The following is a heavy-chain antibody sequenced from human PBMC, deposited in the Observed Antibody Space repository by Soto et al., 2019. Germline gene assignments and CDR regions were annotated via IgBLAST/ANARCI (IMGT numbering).Heavy chain of an antibody. J-gene: IGHJ5*01. V-gene: IGHV3-74*01. CDR1: GFTFTGYW. CDR3: ASGLVEYSSSWFDY. CDR2: INSDGSST. Sequence: GGSLRLSCAASGFTFTGYWMHWVRQAPGKGLVWVSRINSDGSSTNYADYVKGRITISRDNAKNKVYLQMNNPRAEDTAVYYCASGLVEYSSSWFDYWGQGT. D-gene: IGHD6-13*01.